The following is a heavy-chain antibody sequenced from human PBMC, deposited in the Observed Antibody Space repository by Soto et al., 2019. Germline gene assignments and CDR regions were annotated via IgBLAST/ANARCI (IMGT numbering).Heavy chain of an antibody. J-gene: IGHJ6*02. CDR3: ARDRVVPAAIQDYYYGMDV. CDR2: IYYSGST. V-gene: IGHV4-30-4*01. Sequence: SGTKSLTYTVSGGSISSGDYYWSWLRQPPGNGLEWIGYIYYSGSTYYNPSLKSRVTISVDTSKNQFSLKLSSVTAADTAVYYCARDRVVPAAIQDYYYGMDVWGQGTTVTVSS. D-gene: IGHD2-2*02. CDR1: GGSISSGDYY.